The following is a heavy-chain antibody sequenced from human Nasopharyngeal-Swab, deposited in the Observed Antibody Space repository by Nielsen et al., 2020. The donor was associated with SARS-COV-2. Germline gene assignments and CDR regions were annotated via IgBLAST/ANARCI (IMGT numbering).Heavy chain of an antibody. J-gene: IGHJ4*02. CDR3: ARVGCSGGSCSGDY. Sequence: SVKVSCKASGGTFSSYAISWVRQAPGQGLEWMGGIIPIFGTANYAQKFQGRVTITADKSTSTAYMELSSLRSEDTAVYYCARVGCSGGSCSGDYWGQGTLVTVSS. D-gene: IGHD2-15*01. CDR2: IIPIFGTA. CDR1: GGTFSSYA. V-gene: IGHV1-69*06.